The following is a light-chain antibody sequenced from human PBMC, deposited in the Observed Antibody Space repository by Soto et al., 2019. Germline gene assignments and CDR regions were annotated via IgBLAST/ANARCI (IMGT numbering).Light chain of an antibody. CDR3: QQANSFPLT. CDR1: QSISSW. CDR2: DAS. J-gene: IGKJ4*01. Sequence: DIQMTQSPSTLSASVGDMVAITCGASQSISSWLAWYQQKPGKAPKLLIYDASSLESGVPSRFSGSGSGTDFTLTISSLQPEDFATYYCQQANSFPLTFGGGTKVDIK. V-gene: IGKV1-5*01.